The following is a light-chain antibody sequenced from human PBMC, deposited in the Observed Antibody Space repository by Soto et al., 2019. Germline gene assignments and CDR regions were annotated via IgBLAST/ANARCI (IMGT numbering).Light chain of an antibody. V-gene: IGLV1-36*01. J-gene: IGLJ3*02. CDR2: FDD. CDR1: SSNIGNNA. Sequence: QSVLTQPPSVSAAPRQRVTLSCSGSSSNIGNNAVNLYQQLPGKATKLLIHFDDRVASGVSDRFSGSKSGNSASLAISGLKSEDEADYYCAAWDDSLTGPVLGGGAKLTVL. CDR3: AAWDDSLTGPV.